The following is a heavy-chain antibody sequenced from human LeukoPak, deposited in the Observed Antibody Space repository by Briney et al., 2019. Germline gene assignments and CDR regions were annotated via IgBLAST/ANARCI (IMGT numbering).Heavy chain of an antibody. CDR1: GYTLTELS. J-gene: IGHJ4*02. D-gene: IGHD3-9*01. V-gene: IGHV1-24*01. Sequence: ASVKVSRKVSGYTLTELSMHWVRQAPGKGLEWMGGFDPEDGETIYAQKFQGRVTMTEDTSTDTAYMELSSLRSEDTAVYYCASNYDILTGWPRLDYWGQGTLVTVSS. CDR3: ASNYDILTGWPRLDY. CDR2: FDPEDGET.